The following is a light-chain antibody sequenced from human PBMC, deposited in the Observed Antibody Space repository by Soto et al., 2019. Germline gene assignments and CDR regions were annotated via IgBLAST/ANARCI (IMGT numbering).Light chain of an antibody. CDR2: DAS. J-gene: IGKJ5*01. Sequence: DIQMTQSPSTLSASVGDRVTITCRASQSISSWLAWYQQKPGKAPKLLIYDASTLYTGVPSRFSGSESGAVFTLTISSLQPEDFATYYCQQLHSYPITFGQGTRLEI. CDR3: QQLHSYPIT. CDR1: QSISSW. V-gene: IGKV1-5*01.